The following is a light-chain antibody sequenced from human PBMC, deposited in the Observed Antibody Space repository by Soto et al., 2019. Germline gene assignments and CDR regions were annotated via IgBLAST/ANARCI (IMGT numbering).Light chain of an antibody. V-gene: IGLV2-14*01. CDR1: SSDVGRYDY. J-gene: IGLJ1*01. Sequence: QSVLTQPASVSGSPGQPITPSGTGTSSDVGRYDYVAWYQHHPGKAPKLIIYVVSDRPSGVSNRFSGSKSGNTASLTISGLQAEDEADYYCSSFTDSRVYVFGSGTKVTVL. CDR3: SSFTDSRVYV. CDR2: VVS.